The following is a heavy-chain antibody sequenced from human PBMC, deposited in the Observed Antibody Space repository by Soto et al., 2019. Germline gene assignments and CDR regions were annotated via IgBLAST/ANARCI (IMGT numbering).Heavy chain of an antibody. Sequence: PGGALRLSCAASGFIFRDWFMSWVRQAPGKGLEWISYISKDSGRATRYADSVKGRFTISRDNAKNSLFLQMNSLRAEDTAVYYCATAKLLLPWLFDYWGQGTLVTVSS. D-gene: IGHD2-15*01. CDR1: GFIFRDWF. J-gene: IGHJ4*02. CDR2: ISKDSGRAT. CDR3: ATAKLLLPWLFDY. V-gene: IGHV3-11*04.